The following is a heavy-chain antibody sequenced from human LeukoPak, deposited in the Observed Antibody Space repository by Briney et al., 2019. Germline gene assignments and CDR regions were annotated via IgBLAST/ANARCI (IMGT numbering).Heavy chain of an antibody. Sequence: GASVKVSCKASGYTFTSYYMHWVRQAPGQGLEWMGWINPNSGGTNYAQKFQGRVTMTRDTSISTAYMELSRLRSDDTAVYYCAREGSSSWYEFDYWGQGTLVTVSS. CDR3: AREGSSSWYEFDY. V-gene: IGHV1-2*02. CDR2: INPNSGGT. CDR1: GYTFTSYY. J-gene: IGHJ4*02. D-gene: IGHD6-13*01.